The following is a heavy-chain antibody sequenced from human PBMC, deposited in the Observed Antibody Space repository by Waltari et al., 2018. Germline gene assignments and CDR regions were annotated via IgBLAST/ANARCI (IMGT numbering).Heavy chain of an antibody. CDR3: ARRISSSGTDYFDY. D-gene: IGHD6-6*01. Sequence: QVQLVQSGAEVKTPGSSVKVSCKASVGTFSSYAISWVRPAPGQGLEWMGGIIPIFGTANYAQKFQGRVTITADESTSTAYMELSSLRSEDTAVYYCARRISSSGTDYFDYWGQGTLVTVSS. V-gene: IGHV1-69*01. CDR1: VGTFSSYA. J-gene: IGHJ4*02. CDR2: IIPIFGTA.